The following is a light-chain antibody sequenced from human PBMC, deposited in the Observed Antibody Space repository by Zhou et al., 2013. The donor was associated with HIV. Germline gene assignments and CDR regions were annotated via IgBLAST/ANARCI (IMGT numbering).Light chain of an antibody. J-gene: IGKJ2*01. CDR2: GAS. V-gene: IGKV1-39*01. Sequence: DLQMTQSPSSLSASVGDRVTITCRTSQSISLHLNWYQQEAGKAPKLLIYGASNLQTGVPSRFSGRGSGTDFTLTISDLQPEDFVSYYCQQTYSTPYTFGQGTKLEIK. CDR1: QSISLH. CDR3: QQTYSTPYT.